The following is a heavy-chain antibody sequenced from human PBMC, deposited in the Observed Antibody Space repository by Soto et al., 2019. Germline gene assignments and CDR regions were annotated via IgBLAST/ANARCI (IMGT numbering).Heavy chain of an antibody. CDR2: INHSGST. Sequence: SETLSLTCAVYGGSFSGYYWSWIRQPPGKGLEWIGEINHSGSTNYNPSLKSRVTISVDTSKNQFSLKLSSVTAADTAVYYCARARGTGTPFDYWGQGTLVTVSS. V-gene: IGHV4-34*01. CDR3: ARARGTGTPFDY. D-gene: IGHD1-1*01. CDR1: GGSFSGYY. J-gene: IGHJ4*02.